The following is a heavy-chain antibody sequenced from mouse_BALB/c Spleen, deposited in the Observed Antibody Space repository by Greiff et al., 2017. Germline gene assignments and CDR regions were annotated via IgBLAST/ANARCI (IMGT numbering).Heavy chain of an antibody. CDR2: IYPGNSDT. D-gene: IGHD1-1*01. CDR3: TRWDYYGSGWYFDV. V-gene: IGHV1-5*01. J-gene: IGHJ1*01. Sequence: VQLQQSGTVLARPGASVKMSCKASGYSFTSYWMHWVKQRPGQGLEWIGAIYPGNSDTSYNQKFKGKAKLTAVTSASTAYMELSSLTNEDSAVYYCTRWDYYGSGWYFDVWGAGTTVTVSS. CDR1: GYSFTSYW.